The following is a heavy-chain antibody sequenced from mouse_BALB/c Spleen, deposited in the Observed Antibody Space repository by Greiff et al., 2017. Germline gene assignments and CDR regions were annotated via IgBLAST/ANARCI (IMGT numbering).Heavy chain of an antibody. Sequence: QVQLKESGAELARPGASVKLSCKASCYTFTSYWMQWVKQRPGQGLEWIGAIYPGDGDTRYTQKFKGKATLTADKSSSPAYMQLSSLASEDSAVYYCARSGTDAMDYWGQGTSVTVSS. CDR1: CYTFTSYW. J-gene: IGHJ4*01. V-gene: IGHV1-87*01. D-gene: IGHD4-1*01. CDR3: ARSGTDAMDY. CDR2: IYPGDGDT.